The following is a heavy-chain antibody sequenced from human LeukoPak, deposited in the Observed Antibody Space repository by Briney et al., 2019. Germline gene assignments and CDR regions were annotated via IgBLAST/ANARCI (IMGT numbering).Heavy chain of an antibody. D-gene: IGHD6-19*01. CDR3: ARDPGIAVAGTGPKRYFDY. Sequence: ASVKVSCKASGYTFTGYYMHWVRQAPGQGLEWMGWINPNSGGTNYAQKFQGRVTMTRDMSTSTVYMELSSLRSEDTAVYYCARDPGIAVAGTGPKRYFDYWGQGTLVTVSS. CDR1: GYTFTGYY. J-gene: IGHJ4*02. CDR2: INPNSGGT. V-gene: IGHV1-2*02.